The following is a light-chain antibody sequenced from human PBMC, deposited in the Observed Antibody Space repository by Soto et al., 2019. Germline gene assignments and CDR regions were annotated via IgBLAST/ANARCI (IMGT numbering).Light chain of an antibody. V-gene: IGKV3-20*01. CDR3: QQYGSSPQT. J-gene: IGKJ1*01. Sequence: EIVLTQSPGTLSLSPGERATLSCRASQSVSSTYLAWYQHKPGQAPRLLIYGASSRATDIPDRFSGSGSGTDFTLTISRLEPEDFAFYYCQQYGSSPQTFGQGTKVDIK. CDR1: QSVSSTY. CDR2: GAS.